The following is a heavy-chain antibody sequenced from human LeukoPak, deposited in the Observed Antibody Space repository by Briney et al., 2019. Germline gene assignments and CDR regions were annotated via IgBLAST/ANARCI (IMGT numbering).Heavy chain of an antibody. V-gene: IGHV1-2*02. Sequence: ASVKVSCKASGYTFTGYYMHWVRQAPGQGLEWMGWINPNSGGTNYAQKFQGRVTMTRDTSISTAYMELSRLRSDGTAVYYCARADPPHYYGSGGDGVEEDYWGQGTLVTVSS. CDR1: GYTFTGYY. CDR2: INPNSGGT. J-gene: IGHJ4*02. CDR3: ARADPPHYYGSGGDGVEEDY. D-gene: IGHD3-10*01.